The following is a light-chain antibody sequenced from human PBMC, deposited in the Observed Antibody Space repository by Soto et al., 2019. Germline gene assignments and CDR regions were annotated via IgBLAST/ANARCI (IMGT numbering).Light chain of an antibody. CDR2: YNN. Sequence: QSVLTQPPSASGTPGQRVTISCSGSSSNIGSNTVNWYQQLPGTAPTLLIYYNNQRPSGVPDRFSGFKSGTSASLAITGLQAEDEADYYCQSYDSRLRGVFGGGTKLTVL. CDR3: QSYDSRLRGV. J-gene: IGLJ3*02. CDR1: SSNIGSNT. V-gene: IGLV1-44*01.